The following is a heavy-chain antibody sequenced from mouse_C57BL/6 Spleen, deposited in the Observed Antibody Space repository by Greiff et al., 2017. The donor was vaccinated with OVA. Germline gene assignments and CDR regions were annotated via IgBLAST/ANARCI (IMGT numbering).Heavy chain of an antibody. J-gene: IGHJ3*01. CDR2: ISSGSSTI. Sequence: VMLVESGGGFVKPGGSLKLSCAASGFTFSDSGIHWVRQAPEKGLEWVAYISSGSSTIYYADTVTGRFTISRDNAKNTLFLPMTRLRAEDTALYYCARGVRDWGQGTLVTVSA. CDR3: ARGVRD. V-gene: IGHV5-17*01. CDR1: GFTFSDSG.